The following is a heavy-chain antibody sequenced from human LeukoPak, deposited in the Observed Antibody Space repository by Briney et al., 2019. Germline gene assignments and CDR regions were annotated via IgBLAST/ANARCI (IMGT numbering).Heavy chain of an antibody. Sequence: PSETLSLTCTVSGGSISSYYWSWIRQPPGKGLEWIGYIYTSGSTNYNPSLKSRVTISVDTSKNQFSLKLSSVTAADTAVYYCARDEQRFDYWGQGTLVTVSS. J-gene: IGHJ4*02. V-gene: IGHV4-4*09. CDR1: GGSISSYY. CDR3: ARDEQRFDY. D-gene: IGHD6-25*01. CDR2: IYTSGST.